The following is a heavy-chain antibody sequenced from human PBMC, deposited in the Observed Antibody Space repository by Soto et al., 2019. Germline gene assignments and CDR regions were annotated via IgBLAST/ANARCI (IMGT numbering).Heavy chain of an antibody. CDR3: ARTAAAGKYYYGVDV. CDR2: IYPGDSDT. V-gene: IGHV5-51*01. Sequence: ESLKISCKGSGYSFTSYWIGWVRQMPGKGLEWMGIIYPGDSDTRYSPSFQGQVTISADKSISTAYLQWSSLKASDTAIYYCARTAAAGKYYYGVDVWGQGTTVTVSS. CDR1: GYSFTSYW. J-gene: IGHJ6*02. D-gene: IGHD6-13*01.